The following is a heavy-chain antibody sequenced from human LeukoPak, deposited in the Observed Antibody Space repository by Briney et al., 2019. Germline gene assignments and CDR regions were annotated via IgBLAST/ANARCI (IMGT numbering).Heavy chain of an antibody. Sequence: ASVKVSCKASGGTFTSYAISWVRQAPGQGLEWMGGIIPIFGTANYAQKFQGRVTITADKSTSTAYMELSSLRSEDTAVYYCATPREGTSWPAPNLNCYDYYGIDVWGKGTTVTVSS. D-gene: IGHD2-2*01. CDR3: ATPREGTSWPAPNLNCYDYYGIDV. J-gene: IGHJ6*04. CDR1: GGTFTSYA. CDR2: IIPIFGTA. V-gene: IGHV1-69*06.